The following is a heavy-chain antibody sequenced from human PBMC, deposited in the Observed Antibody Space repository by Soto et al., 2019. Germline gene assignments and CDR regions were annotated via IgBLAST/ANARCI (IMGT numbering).Heavy chain of an antibody. D-gene: IGHD3-22*01. CDR1: GGTFSSYA. Sequence: SVKVSCKASGGTFSSYAISWVRQAPGQGLEWMGGIIPIFGTANYAQKFQGRVTITADKSTSTAYMELSSLRSEDTAVYYCARDSWDSSDEGDYFDYWGQGTLATVSS. J-gene: IGHJ4*02. CDR3: ARDSWDSSDEGDYFDY. V-gene: IGHV1-69*06. CDR2: IIPIFGTA.